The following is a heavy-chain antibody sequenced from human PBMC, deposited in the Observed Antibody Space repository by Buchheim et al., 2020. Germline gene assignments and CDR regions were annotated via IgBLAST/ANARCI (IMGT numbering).Heavy chain of an antibody. CDR1: GFTFSSYG. V-gene: IGHV3-33*06. Sequence: QVQLVESGGGVVQPGRSLRLSCAASGFTFSSYGMHWVRQAPGKGLEWVAVIWYDGSNKYYADSVKGRFTISRANSKNTLYLQMNSLRAEDTAVYYCAKSPGTYYYYYYYMDVWGKGTT. CDR3: AKSPGTYYYYYYYMDV. J-gene: IGHJ6*03. CDR2: IWYDGSNK.